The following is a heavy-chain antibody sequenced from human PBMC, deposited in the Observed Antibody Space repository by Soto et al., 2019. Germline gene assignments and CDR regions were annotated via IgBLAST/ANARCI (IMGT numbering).Heavy chain of an antibody. CDR2: INSDGSST. V-gene: IGHV3-74*01. J-gene: IGHJ5*02. CDR3: ARGRVHNCISTSCPPGNWFDP. Sequence: EVQLVESGGGLVQPGGSLRLSCAASGFTFSSYWMHWVRQAPGKGLVWVSRINSDGSSTSYADSVKGRFTISRDNAKNTLYLQMNSLRAEDTAVYYCARGRVHNCISTSCPPGNWFDPWGQGTLVTVSS. D-gene: IGHD2-2*01. CDR1: GFTFSSYW.